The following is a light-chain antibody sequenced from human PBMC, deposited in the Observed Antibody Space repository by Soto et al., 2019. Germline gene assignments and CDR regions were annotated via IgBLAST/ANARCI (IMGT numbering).Light chain of an antibody. CDR2: EVS. Sequence: QSALTQPASVSGSPGQSIPIYCTGPRSDGGGYNYVSWYQHHPGKAPKRMIYEVSNRPSGVSNRFSGSKSGNTASLTISGLQAEDEADYYCNSYTSSTTLVFGGGTKLTVL. J-gene: IGLJ2*01. CDR3: NSYTSSTTLV. V-gene: IGLV2-14*01. CDR1: RSDGGGYNY.